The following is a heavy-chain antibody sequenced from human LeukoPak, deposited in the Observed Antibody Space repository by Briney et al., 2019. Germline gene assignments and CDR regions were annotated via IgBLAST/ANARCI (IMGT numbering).Heavy chain of an antibody. CDR3: ARVSRGVWGSYSDY. V-gene: IGHV1-3*01. J-gene: IGHJ4*02. D-gene: IGHD3-16*01. CDR1: GYTFTSYA. CDR2: INAGNGNT. Sequence: ASVTVSCKASGYTFTSYAMHWVRQAPGQRLEWMGWINAGNGNTKYSQKFQGRVTITRDTSASTAYMELSSLRSEDTAVYYCARVSRGVWGSYSDYWGQGTLVTVSS.